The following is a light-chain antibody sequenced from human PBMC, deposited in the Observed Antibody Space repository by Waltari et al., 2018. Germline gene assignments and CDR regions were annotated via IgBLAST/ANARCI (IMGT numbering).Light chain of an antibody. V-gene: IGLV2-23*02. CDR3: SSYTYGGPWV. Sequence: SALTQPASVSASPGQSITISCTGSSSDVGSYDLVAWYQQHPGKAPHLLIYEVDKRAAGVSYRFSGSKSGNAASLTISGLQAEDEAHYFCSSYTYGGPWVFGGGTLLTVL. CDR1: SSDVGSYDL. CDR2: EVD. J-gene: IGLJ2*01.